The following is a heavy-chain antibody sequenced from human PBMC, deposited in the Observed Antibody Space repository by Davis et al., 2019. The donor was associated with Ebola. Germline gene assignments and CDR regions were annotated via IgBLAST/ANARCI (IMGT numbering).Heavy chain of an antibody. D-gene: IGHD1-26*01. J-gene: IGHJ4*02. V-gene: IGHV1-46*01. Sequence: AASVKVSCKASGYTFTSYYMHWVRQAPGQGLEWMGIINPSGGSTSYAQKFQGRVTMTRDTFTSTVYMELSSLRSEDTAVYYCARDLGYGIVGATAGYWGQGTLVTVSS. CDR2: INPSGGST. CDR3: ARDLGYGIVGATAGY. CDR1: GYTFTSYY.